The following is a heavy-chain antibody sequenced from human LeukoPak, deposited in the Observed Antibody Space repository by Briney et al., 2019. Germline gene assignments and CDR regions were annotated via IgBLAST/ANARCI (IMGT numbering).Heavy chain of an antibody. CDR2: IRYDGSNK. D-gene: IGHD2-2*01. V-gene: IGHV3-30*02. J-gene: IGHJ4*02. CDR1: GFTFSSYG. CDR3: AKDLKGYCSSTSCQADY. Sequence: PGGSLRLSCAASGFTFSSYGMHWVRQAPGKGLEWVAFIRYDGSNKYYADSVKGRFTNSRDNSKNTLYLQMNSLRAEDTAVYYCAKDLKGYCSSTSCQADYWGQGTLVTVSS.